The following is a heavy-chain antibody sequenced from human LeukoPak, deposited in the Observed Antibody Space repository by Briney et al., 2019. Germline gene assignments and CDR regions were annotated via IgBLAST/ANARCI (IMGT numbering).Heavy chain of an antibody. CDR2: ISYTGRNK. D-gene: IGHD2-15*01. J-gene: IGHJ1*01. CDR3: ARVVTDSYCSGGSCLPSEYFQH. Sequence: PGRSLRLSCAASGFTFSSYAMHWVRQAPRRGLEWVAVISYTGRNKYYADSVKGGFTFSRDNSKNTSYLHMNMLRVEDLAVVYFARVVTDSYCSGGSCLPSEYFQHRGQGTLVSVPS. CDR1: GFTFSSYA. V-gene: IGHV3-30*04.